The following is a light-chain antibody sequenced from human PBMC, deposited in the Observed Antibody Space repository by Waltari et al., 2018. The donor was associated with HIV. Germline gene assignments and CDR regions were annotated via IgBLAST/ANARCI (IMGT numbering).Light chain of an antibody. J-gene: IGLJ2*01. V-gene: IGLV1-44*01. CDR3: AAWDDSLNGPV. CDR1: NSNIGRNT. Sequence: QSVLTQPPSASGTPGQRVTIPCSGSNSNIGRNTVNWYQQLPGTAPKLLMYMNNKRPSGVPDRFSGSKSGTSVSLAISGLQSEDEADYYCAAWDDSLNGPVFGGGTKLTVL. CDR2: MNN.